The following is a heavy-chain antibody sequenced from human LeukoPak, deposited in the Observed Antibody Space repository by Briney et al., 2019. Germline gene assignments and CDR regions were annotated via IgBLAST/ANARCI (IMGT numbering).Heavy chain of an antibody. V-gene: IGHV1-69*05. D-gene: IGHD6-19*01. CDR1: GGTFSSYA. CDR2: IIPIFGTA. J-gene: IGHJ4*02. CDR3: ARDPRPYGSGWYFGY. Sequence: ASVKVSCKASGGTFSSYAIGWVRQAPGQGLEWMGGIIPIFGTANYAQKFQGRVTITTDESTSTAYMELSSLRSEDTAVYYCARDPRPYGSGWYFGYWGQGTLVTVSS.